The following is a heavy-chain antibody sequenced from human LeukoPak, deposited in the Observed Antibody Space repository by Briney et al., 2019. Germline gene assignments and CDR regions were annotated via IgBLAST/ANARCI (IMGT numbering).Heavy chain of an antibody. CDR3: AGVVVPAAMTYNGMDI. CDR1: GFTFSSYG. D-gene: IGHD2-2*01. CDR2: ISYDGSNK. V-gene: IGHV3-30*03. J-gene: IGHJ6*02. Sequence: GRSLRLSCAASGFTFSSYGMHWVRQAPGKGLEWVAVISYDGSNKYYADSVKGRFTISRDNSKNTLYLQMNSLRAEDTAVYYCAGVVVPAAMTYNGMDIWVQGTTVTVSS.